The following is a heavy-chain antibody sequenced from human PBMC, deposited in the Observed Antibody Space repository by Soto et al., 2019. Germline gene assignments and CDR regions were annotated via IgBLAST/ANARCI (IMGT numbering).Heavy chain of an antibody. CDR1: GNTLTSYD. J-gene: IGHJ3*01. CDR2: MHRDSGNA. V-gene: IGHV1-8*02. D-gene: IGHD2-15*01. Sequence: QVQLVQSGAEVKKPGASVKVSCKASGNTLTSYDINWLRQATGQGLEWMGWMHRDSGNAGYAQKFQGRVTMTRDTSINTAYMELSSLRSEDTAVYFCAPNTFAATFDLWGQGTMVTISS. CDR3: APNTFAATFDL.